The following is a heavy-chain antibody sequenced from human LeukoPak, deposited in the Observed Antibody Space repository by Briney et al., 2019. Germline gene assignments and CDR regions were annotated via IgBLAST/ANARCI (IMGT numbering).Heavy chain of an antibody. CDR2: IYYSGTT. CDR1: GGSISGGGYS. V-gene: IGHV4-30-4*07. J-gene: IGHJ4*02. Sequence: SQTLSLTCAVSGGSISGGGYSWNWIRQPPGKGLEWIGYIYYSGTTYYNPSLKSRLTISVYTSKNQFSLNLSSVTAAGTAVYYCARDRGGSDWNYHFDYWGQGTLVIVSS. D-gene: IGHD1-7*01. CDR3: ARDRGGSDWNYHFDY.